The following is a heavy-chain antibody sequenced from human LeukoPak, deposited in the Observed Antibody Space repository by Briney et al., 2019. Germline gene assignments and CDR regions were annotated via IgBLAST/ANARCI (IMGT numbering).Heavy chain of an antibody. J-gene: IGHJ4*02. V-gene: IGHV4-39*07. CDR2: IYYSGST. CDR1: GGSISSSYYY. CDR3: ARGRYDFWSGYYFDY. D-gene: IGHD3-3*01. Sequence: SETLSLTCTVSGGSISSSYYYWGWIRQPPGKGLEWIGSIYYSGSTNYNPSLKSRVTISVDTSKNQFSLKLSSVTAADTAVYYCARGRYDFWSGYYFDYWGQGTLVTVSS.